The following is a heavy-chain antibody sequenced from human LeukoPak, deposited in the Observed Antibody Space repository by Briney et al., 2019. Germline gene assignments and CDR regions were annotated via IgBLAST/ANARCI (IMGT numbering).Heavy chain of an antibody. CDR1: GGSFSGYY. Sequence: SETLSLTCAVYGGSFSGYYWSWIPQPPGKGLEWIGEINHSGSTNYNPSLKSRVTISVDTSKNQFSLKLSSVTAADTAVYYCARVCERPRGSGSYKYYYYYYMDVWGKGTTVTVSS. CDR3: ARVCERPRGSGSYKYYYYYYMDV. CDR2: INHSGST. D-gene: IGHD3-10*01. J-gene: IGHJ6*03. V-gene: IGHV4-34*01.